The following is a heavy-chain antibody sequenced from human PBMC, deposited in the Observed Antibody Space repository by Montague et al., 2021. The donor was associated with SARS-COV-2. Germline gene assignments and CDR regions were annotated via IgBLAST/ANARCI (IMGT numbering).Heavy chain of an antibody. CDR1: GFSLTTSRVG. CDR2: IYWDDDK. V-gene: IGHV2-5*02. Sequence: PALVKPTQTLTLTCTFSGFSLTTSRVGVGWIRQPPGKPLEWLALIYWDDDKRYSPSLKSRLTITKDTSKNQVVLTMTNMDPVDTATYYCAHDRVTMIVVAKADAFDIWGQGTMVTASS. J-gene: IGHJ3*02. D-gene: IGHD3-22*01. CDR3: AHDRVTMIVVAKADAFDI.